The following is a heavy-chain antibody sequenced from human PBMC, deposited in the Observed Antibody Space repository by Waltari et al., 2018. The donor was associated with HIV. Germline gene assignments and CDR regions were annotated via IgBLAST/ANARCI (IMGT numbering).Heavy chain of an antibody. V-gene: IGHV4-61*02. Sequence: QVQLQESGPGLVKPSQTLSLTCTVSGGSISSGSSYRSWLRQPAGKGLEWIGRIYTSGSTNYNPSLKSRVTISVDTSKNQFSLKLSSVTAADTAVYYCARDRNYYYDSSGYFFNAFDIWGQGTMVTVSS. CDR1: GGSISSGSSY. J-gene: IGHJ3*02. CDR2: IYTSGST. CDR3: ARDRNYYYDSSGYFFNAFDI. D-gene: IGHD3-22*01.